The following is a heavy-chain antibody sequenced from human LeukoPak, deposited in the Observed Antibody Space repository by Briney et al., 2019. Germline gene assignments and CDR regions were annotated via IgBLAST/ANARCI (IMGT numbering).Heavy chain of an antibody. V-gene: IGHV3-11*04. J-gene: IGHJ4*02. D-gene: IGHD3-16*01. CDR1: GFTFSDYY. CDR2: ISSSGSTI. CDR3: AKPVAGDRYFDY. Sequence: GGSLRLSCAASGFTFSDYYMSWIRQAPGKGLEWVSYISSSGSTIYYADSVRGRFTISRDNAKDSLYLQMNSLRAADTAVYYCAKPVAGDRYFDYWGQGTLVTASS.